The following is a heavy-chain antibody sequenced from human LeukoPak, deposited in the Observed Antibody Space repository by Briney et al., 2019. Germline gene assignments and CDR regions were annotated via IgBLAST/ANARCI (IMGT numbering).Heavy chain of an antibody. CDR1: GFTFSSYD. CDR2: IGTAGDT. J-gene: IGHJ4*02. CDR3: ARARGIVGVTSVFDY. V-gene: IGHV3-13*01. Sequence: GGSLRLSCAASGFTFSSYDMHWVRQATGKGLEWVSAIGTAGDTYYPGSVKGRFTISRENAKNSLYLQMNSLRAGDTAVYYCARARGIVGVTSVFDYWGQGTLVTVSS. D-gene: IGHD1-26*01.